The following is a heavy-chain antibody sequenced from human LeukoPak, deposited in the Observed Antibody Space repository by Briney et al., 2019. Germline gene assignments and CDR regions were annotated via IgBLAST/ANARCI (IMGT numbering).Heavy chain of an antibody. J-gene: IGHJ4*02. CDR1: GFTFSNYE. V-gene: IGHV3-48*03. CDR2: ISSSGRNI. CDR3: ARYLVQLWSKDY. Sequence: GGSLRLSCAASGFTFSNYEFNWVRQAPGQGLEWISYISSSGRNIYYADSVKGRFTISRDNAKSSLYLQMNSLRAEDTAVYYCARYLVQLWSKDYWGQGTLVTVSS. D-gene: IGHD5-18*01.